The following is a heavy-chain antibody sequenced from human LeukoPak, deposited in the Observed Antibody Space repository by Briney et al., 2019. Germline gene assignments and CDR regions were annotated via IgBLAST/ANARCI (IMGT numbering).Heavy chain of an antibody. CDR3: ARRKSGTNPGAFDS. D-gene: IGHD3-10*01. Sequence: ASVKVSCKASGYTFTDYHLHWVRQAPGQGLQWMAWINPKSGGTSRSRKFQGRITLARDTSIDTAYLQLSRPTSDDTAVYFCARRKSGTNPGAFDSWGQGTLVTVSS. J-gene: IGHJ4*02. CDR2: INPKSGGT. CDR1: GYTFTDYH. V-gene: IGHV1-2*07.